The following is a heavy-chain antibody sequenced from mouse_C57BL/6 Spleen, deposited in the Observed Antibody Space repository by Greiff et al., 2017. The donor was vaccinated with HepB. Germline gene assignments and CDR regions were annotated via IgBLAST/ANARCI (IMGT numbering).Heavy chain of an antibody. Sequence: EVQLQQSGPELVKPGASVKMSCKASGYTFTDYNMHWVKQSHGKSLEWIGYINPNNGGTSYNQKFKGKATLTVNKSSSTAYMELRSLTSEDSAVYYCARRGANYYGSSPWFAYWGQGTLVTVSA. CDR3: ARRGANYYGSSPWFAY. D-gene: IGHD1-1*01. CDR1: GYTFTDYN. J-gene: IGHJ3*01. CDR2: INPNNGGT. V-gene: IGHV1-22*01.